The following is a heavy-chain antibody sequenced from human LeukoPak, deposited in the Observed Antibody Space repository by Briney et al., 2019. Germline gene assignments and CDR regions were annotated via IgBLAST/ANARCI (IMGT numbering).Heavy chain of an antibody. J-gene: IGHJ4*02. V-gene: IGHV3-23*01. CDR3: AKDLRPDISTGSPFDY. CDR1: GFTFSRYD. Sequence: GGSLRLFCAASGFTFSRYDMSWVRQAPGKGLEWLSVISGSGGRTYYADSVKGRFTVSRDNSKNTLYLQMNSLRAEDTAVFYCAKDLRPDISTGSPFDYWGQGTLVTVSS. CDR2: ISGSGGRT. D-gene: IGHD3-9*01.